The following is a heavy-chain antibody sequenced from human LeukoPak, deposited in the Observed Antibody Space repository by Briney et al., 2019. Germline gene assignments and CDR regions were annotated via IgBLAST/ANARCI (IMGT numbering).Heavy chain of an antibody. Sequence: GGSLRLSCAASGLTFSSYSMGWVRQAPGKGLEWVSYISSSSSTIYYADSVKGRFTISRDNAKNSLYLQMNSLRAEDTAVYYCARGRYYMDVWGKGTTVTVSS. CDR3: ARGRYYMDV. J-gene: IGHJ6*03. CDR2: ISSSSSTI. V-gene: IGHV3-48*01. CDR1: GLTFSSYS.